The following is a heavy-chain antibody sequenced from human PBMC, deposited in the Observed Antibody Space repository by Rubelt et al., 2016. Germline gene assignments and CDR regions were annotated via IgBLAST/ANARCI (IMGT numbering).Heavy chain of an antibody. V-gene: IGHV4-59*12. CDR2: IYYRGST. D-gene: IGHD6-13*01. CDR3: ARGGAAAGPFDP. Sequence: QVQLQESGPGLVKPSETLSLTCTVSGGSLSSYYWSWIRQPPGKGLEWIGYIYYRGSTKHNPSLKSRDTQSLDTSKNQFSLKLNVVTAADTAVYYCARGGAAAGPFDPWGQGTLVTVSS. CDR1: GGSLSSYY. J-gene: IGHJ5*02.